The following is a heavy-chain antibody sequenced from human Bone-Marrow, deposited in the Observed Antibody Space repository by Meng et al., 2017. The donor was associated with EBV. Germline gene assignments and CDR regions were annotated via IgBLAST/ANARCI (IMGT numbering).Heavy chain of an antibody. V-gene: IGHV3-23*04. J-gene: IGHJ4*02. Sequence: QLGESGGGLVPPGGSLRLSCATSGFTFSSYAMCWVRQAPGKGLEWVSTITTADTTYYADSVKGRFTISRDNSKNTLYLQMNSLRAEDTAIYYCAKRGWDSGYDSWGRGTLVTVSS. CDR1: GFTFSSYA. D-gene: IGHD5-12*01. CDR3: AKRGWDSGYDS. CDR2: ITTADTT.